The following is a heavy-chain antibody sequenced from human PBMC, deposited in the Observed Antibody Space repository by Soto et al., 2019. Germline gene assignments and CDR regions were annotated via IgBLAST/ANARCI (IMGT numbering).Heavy chain of an antibody. CDR1: GFTFSSYA. CDR2: ISFDGNGK. V-gene: IGHV3-30-3*01. J-gene: IGHJ5*02. Sequence: GGSLRLSCAASGFTFSSYAMHWVRQAPGKGLEWVAVISFDGNGKHFADSVKGRFTVSRDNSKNTLYLQMNSLRAEDTALYYCARDRRGVLDTWGQGIPVTVSS. CDR3: ARDRRGVLDT.